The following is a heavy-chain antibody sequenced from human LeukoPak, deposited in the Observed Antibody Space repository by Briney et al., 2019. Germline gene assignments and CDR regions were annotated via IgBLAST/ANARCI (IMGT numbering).Heavy chain of an antibody. D-gene: IGHD2-2*01. CDR3: ARVGGYCTTTSCSYGMDV. Sequence: ASVKVSCKASGYTFTGYYIHWVRQAPGQGLEWMGWVIPDSGGTNYAQKFQGRVTMTRDTSISTAYVELSSLTSDDTAVYYCARVGGYCTTTSCSYGMDVWGQGTTVTVSS. J-gene: IGHJ6*02. CDR2: VIPDSGGT. CDR1: GYTFTGYY. V-gene: IGHV1-2*02.